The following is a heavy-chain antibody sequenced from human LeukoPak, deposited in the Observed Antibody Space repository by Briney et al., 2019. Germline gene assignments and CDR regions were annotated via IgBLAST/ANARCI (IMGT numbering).Heavy chain of an antibody. V-gene: IGHV3-48*04. CDR2: ISSSSSTI. D-gene: IGHD1-26*01. Sequence: PGGSLRLSCAASGFTFSSYSMNWVRQAPGKGLERVSYISSSSSTIYYADSVKGRFTISRDNAKNSLYLQMNSLRAEDTAVYYCAREGGSGSLLLDAFDIWGQGTMVTVSS. CDR1: GFTFSSYS. J-gene: IGHJ3*02. CDR3: AREGGSGSLLLDAFDI.